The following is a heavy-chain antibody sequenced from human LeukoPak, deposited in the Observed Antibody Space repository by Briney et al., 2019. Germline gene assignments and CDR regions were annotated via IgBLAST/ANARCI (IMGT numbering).Heavy chain of an antibody. D-gene: IGHD3-10*01. V-gene: IGHV1-69*06. Sequence: GASVKVSCKASGGTFSSYAISWVRQAPGQGLEWMGGIIPIFGTANYAQKFQGRVTITADKSTSTAYMELSSLRSEDTAVYYCARDGGKDYYGSGSYYSRQRNYRYYYYMDVWGKGTTVTVSS. CDR2: IIPIFGTA. J-gene: IGHJ6*03. CDR3: ARDGGKDYYGSGSYYSRQRNYRYYYYMDV. CDR1: GGTFSSYA.